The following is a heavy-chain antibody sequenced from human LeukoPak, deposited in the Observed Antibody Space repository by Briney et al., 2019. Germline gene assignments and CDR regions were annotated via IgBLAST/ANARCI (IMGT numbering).Heavy chain of an antibody. V-gene: IGHV3-48*01. CDR3: AKVGQNYDILTYYFDY. Sequence: PGGSLRLSCAASGFTFDDYGMSWVRQAPGKGLEWVSYISSSGSTIYYADSVKGRFTISRDNSKNTLYLQMNSLRGEDTAVYYCAKVGQNYDILTYYFDYWGQGTLVTVSS. CDR1: GFTFDDYG. CDR2: ISSSGSTI. J-gene: IGHJ4*02. D-gene: IGHD3-9*01.